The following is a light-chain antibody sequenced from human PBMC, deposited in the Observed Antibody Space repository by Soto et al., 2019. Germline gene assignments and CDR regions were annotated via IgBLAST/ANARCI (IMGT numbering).Light chain of an antibody. Sequence: DIQMTQSPSALSASVGDRATITCRASQSISSWLAWYQQKPGKDPKLLIYDASTLQSGVPSRYSGSGSGTEFTLTISSRQPDDFATYYYHQQEGYSPWTFGPGTKVEIK. CDR1: QSISSW. J-gene: IGKJ1*01. V-gene: IGKV1-5*01. CDR2: DAS. CDR3: HQQEGYSPWT.